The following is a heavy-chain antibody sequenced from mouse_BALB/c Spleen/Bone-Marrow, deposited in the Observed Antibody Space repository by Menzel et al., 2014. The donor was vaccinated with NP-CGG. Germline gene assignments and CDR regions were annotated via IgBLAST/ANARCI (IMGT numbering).Heavy chain of an antibody. CDR2: ISSGSSTI. CDR3: ARSGSSSGYFDY. Sequence: EVQVVESGGGLVQPGGSRKLSCAASGFTFSSFAMHWVRQAPEKGLEWVAYISSGSSTIYYADTVMGRFTISRDSPKNTLFLQMTSLRSEDTAMYYCARSGSSSGYFDYWGQGTTLTVPS. D-gene: IGHD1-1*01. CDR1: GFTFSSFA. J-gene: IGHJ2*01. V-gene: IGHV5-17*02.